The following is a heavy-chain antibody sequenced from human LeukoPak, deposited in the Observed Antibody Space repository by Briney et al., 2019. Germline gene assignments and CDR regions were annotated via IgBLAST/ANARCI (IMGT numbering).Heavy chain of an antibody. D-gene: IGHD5-18*01. CDR3: AKDLQKYSYGPYYFDY. J-gene: IGHJ4*02. CDR1: GFTFSSYA. CDR2: ISGSGGST. Sequence: GGSLRLSCAASGFTFSSYAMSWVRPAPGKGLEWVSAISGSGGSTYYPDSVKGRFTISRDNSKNTLYLQMNSLRAEDTAVYYCAKDLQKYSYGPYYFDYWGQGTLVTVSS. V-gene: IGHV3-23*01.